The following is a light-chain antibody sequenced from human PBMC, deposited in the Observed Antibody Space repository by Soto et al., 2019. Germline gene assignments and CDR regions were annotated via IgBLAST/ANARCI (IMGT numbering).Light chain of an antibody. Sequence: QSALTQPASVSGSPGQSITISCTGTSSDVGGYNYVSWYQQHPGKAPKLMIYEVSNRPSGVSNRFSGSKSGNTASLTISGLQAEDEADYYCSSYTSSSTSVVFGGGTQLPS. CDR2: EVS. V-gene: IGLV2-14*01. J-gene: IGLJ2*01. CDR1: SSDVGGYNY. CDR3: SSYTSSSTSVV.